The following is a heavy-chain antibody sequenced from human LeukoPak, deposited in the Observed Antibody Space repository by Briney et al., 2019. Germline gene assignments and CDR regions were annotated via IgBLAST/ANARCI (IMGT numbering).Heavy chain of an antibody. J-gene: IGHJ2*01. CDR2: ISSAAATT. V-gene: IGHV3-11*01. CDR3: ARDAAVLTGYPYWYFDL. D-gene: IGHD3-9*01. CDR1: GFTFSDHY. Sequence: GGSLSLSCAASGFTFSDHYMAWVRQAPGKGPEWLSYISSAAATTYYPDFVKGRFTISRDNAKNLLFLEMTNLRVDDTAVYYCARDAAVLTGYPYWYFDLWGRGTLVSVSS.